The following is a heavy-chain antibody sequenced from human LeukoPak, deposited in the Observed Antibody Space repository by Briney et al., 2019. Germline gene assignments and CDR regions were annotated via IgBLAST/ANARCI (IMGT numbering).Heavy chain of an antibody. CDR2: IYHSGST. D-gene: IGHD6-19*01. Sequence: SETLSLTCAVSGGSISSSNWWSWVRQPPGQGLEWIGEIYHSGSTNYNPSLKSRVTISVDKSKNRFSLKLSSVTAADTAVYYCARGGSSGWYLDCWGQGTLVTVSS. CDR3: ARGGSSGWYLDC. J-gene: IGHJ4*02. CDR1: GGSISSSNW. V-gene: IGHV4-4*02.